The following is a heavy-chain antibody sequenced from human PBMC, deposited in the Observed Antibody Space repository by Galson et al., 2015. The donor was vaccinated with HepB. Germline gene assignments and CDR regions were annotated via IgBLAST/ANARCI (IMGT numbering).Heavy chain of an antibody. CDR1: GYTFSSYD. D-gene: IGHD6-19*01. Sequence: SVKVSCKASGYTFSSYDINWVRQATGQGLEWMGWMNPKSGNTGYAQKFQGRVTTTRNTSRSTAYMELSSLRSEDTAVYYCARGLISSSGFYYNYYGMHVWGQGTTVTVSS. CDR2: MNPKSGNT. V-gene: IGHV1-8*01. CDR3: ARGLISSSGFYYNYYGMHV. J-gene: IGHJ6*02.